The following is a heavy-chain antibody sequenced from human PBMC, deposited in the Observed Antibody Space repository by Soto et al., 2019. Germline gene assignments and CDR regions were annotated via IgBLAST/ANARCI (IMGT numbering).Heavy chain of an antibody. Sequence: QVQLQESGPELVKPSETLSLTCTVSGGSISTYYWSWIRQPPGKGLEWIGYIYYSGTTNCNPSLKSRVTISVDTSKNQFSLKLNSVTAEDTAVYYCARAPGYSRGWYYFDYWGQGTLAPVSS. D-gene: IGHD6-19*01. J-gene: IGHJ4*02. CDR2: IYYSGTT. CDR3: ARAPGYSRGWYYFDY. V-gene: IGHV4-59*01. CDR1: GGSISTYY.